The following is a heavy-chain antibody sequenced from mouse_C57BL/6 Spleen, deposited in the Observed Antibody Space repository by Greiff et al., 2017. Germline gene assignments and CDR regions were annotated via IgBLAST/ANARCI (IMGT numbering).Heavy chain of an antibody. CDR3: AGGSSPAWFAY. CDR1: GYAFTNYL. Sequence: VQLQPSGAELVRPGTSVKVSCKASGYAFTNYLIEWVKQRPGQGLEWIGDIYPGSGSTNYNEKFKSKATLTVDTSSSTAYMQLSSLTSEDSAVYYCAGGSSPAWFAYWGQGTLVTVSA. V-gene: IGHV1-54*01. CDR2: IYPGSGST. D-gene: IGHD1-1*01. J-gene: IGHJ3*01.